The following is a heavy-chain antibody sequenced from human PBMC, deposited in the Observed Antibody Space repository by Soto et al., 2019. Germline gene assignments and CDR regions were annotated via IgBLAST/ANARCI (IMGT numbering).Heavy chain of an antibody. CDR3: ASYYYDSSGYYYVPGVY. J-gene: IGHJ4*02. CDR1: GGSISSSSYY. D-gene: IGHD3-22*01. V-gene: IGHV4-39*01. CDR2: ISYSGST. Sequence: QLQLQESGPGLVKPSETLSLTCTVSGGSISSSSYYWGWIRQPPGKGLEWIGSISYSGSTYYNPSLKDRVTISVDTSKNQFSLKLSSVTAADTAVYYCASYYYDSSGYYYVPGVYWGQGTLVTVSS.